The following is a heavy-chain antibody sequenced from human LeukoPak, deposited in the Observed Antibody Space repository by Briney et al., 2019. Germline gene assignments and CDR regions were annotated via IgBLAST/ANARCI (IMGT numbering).Heavy chain of an antibody. CDR1: GGSISSYF. Sequence: PSETLSLTCTVSGGSISSYFWSWVRQPASKGLEWIGRIYSTGSTNYNPSLTSRVTMSVDTSKNQFSLKLSSVTAADTAVYYCARGYYDSSGYYGYFDYWGQGTLVTVSS. V-gene: IGHV4-4*07. D-gene: IGHD3-22*01. CDR2: IYSTGST. CDR3: ARGYYDSSGYYGYFDY. J-gene: IGHJ4*02.